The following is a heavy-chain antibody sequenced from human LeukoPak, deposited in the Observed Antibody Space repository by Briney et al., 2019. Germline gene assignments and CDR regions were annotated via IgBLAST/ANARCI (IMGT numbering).Heavy chain of an antibody. V-gene: IGHV4-31*03. Sequence: SETLSLTCTVSGGSISSCGYYWSWIRQHPGKGLEWIGYIYYSGSTYYNPSLKSRVTISVDTSKNQFSLKLSSVTAADTAVYYCARDEPFRRWAFDIWGQGTMVTVSS. CDR3: ARDEPFRRWAFDI. J-gene: IGHJ3*02. CDR1: GGSISSCGYY. D-gene: IGHD2/OR15-2a*01. CDR2: IYYSGST.